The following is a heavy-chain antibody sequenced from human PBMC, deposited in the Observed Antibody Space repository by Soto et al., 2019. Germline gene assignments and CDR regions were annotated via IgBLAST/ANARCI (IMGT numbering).Heavy chain of an antibody. J-gene: IGHJ6*03. CDR1: GYSLTDNG. D-gene: IGHD2-8*01. Sequence: GASVKVSCKASGYSLTDNGITWVRQASGQGLEYVGWISPDSGKTDYAQKFQGRVTTTRDTSINTVYMELSSLRSDDTAVYYCARVYGYYYYYMDVWGKGTTVTVSS. V-gene: IGHV1-8*01. CDR2: ISPDSGKT. CDR3: ARVYGYYYYYMDV.